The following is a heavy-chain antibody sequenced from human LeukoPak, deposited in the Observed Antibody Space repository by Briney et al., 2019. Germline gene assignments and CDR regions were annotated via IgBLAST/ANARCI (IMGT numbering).Heavy chain of an antibody. J-gene: IGHJ4*02. Sequence: PSGTLSLTCTVSGGSSSSSSYYWGWIRQPPGKGLEWIGSIYYSGSTYYNPSLKSRVTISVDTSKNQFSLKLSSVTAADTAVYYCARHFQDTAMVSYYFDYWGQGTLVTVSS. CDR1: GGSSSSSSYY. D-gene: IGHD5-18*01. CDR2: IYYSGST. V-gene: IGHV4-39*01. CDR3: ARHFQDTAMVSYYFDY.